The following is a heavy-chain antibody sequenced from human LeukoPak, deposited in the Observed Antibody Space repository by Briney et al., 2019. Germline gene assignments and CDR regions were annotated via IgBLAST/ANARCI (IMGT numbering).Heavy chain of an antibody. Sequence: GRSLKLSCAASGFPFSSYGMHWVRPAPGKGLEWVAVISYDGSNKYYAASVKGRFTISRNNAKNSLYLQMNSLRAEDTAVYYCAGDTYYDYVWGSYRYAPNYYFYYWGQGTLVTVSS. J-gene: IGHJ4*02. CDR2: ISYDGSNK. V-gene: IGHV3-30*03. D-gene: IGHD3-16*02. CDR1: GFPFSSYG. CDR3: AGDTYYDYVWGSYRYAPNYYFYY.